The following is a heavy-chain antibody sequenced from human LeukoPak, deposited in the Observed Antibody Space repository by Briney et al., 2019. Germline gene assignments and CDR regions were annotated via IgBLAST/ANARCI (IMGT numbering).Heavy chain of an antibody. V-gene: IGHV3-33*01. D-gene: IGHD1-26*01. CDR3: ARAKTGSYYFDH. Sequence: GGSLRLSCAASGFIFSSFGMHWVRQAPGKGLEWVAVMWCAEENKYYADSVKGRFTVSRDNPENKLYLQMNSLRVEDTAVYYCARAKTGSYYFDHWGQGTLVSVSS. J-gene: IGHJ4*02. CDR1: GFIFSSFG. CDR2: MWCAEENK.